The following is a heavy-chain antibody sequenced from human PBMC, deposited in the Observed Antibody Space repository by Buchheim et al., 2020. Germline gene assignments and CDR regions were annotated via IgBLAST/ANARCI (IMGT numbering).Heavy chain of an antibody. V-gene: IGHV4-59*08. Sequence: QVHLQESGPGLVKPSETLSLTCTVSGGSIGTYFWSWIRQPPGKGLEWIGYIYYSGTTNYSPSLKGRVTLSVDTSNNQVSLQLNSVTAADTAVYYCARQGGYSGHNWFDAWGQGT. CDR1: GGSIGTYF. CDR2: IYYSGTT. D-gene: IGHD5-12*01. CDR3: ARQGGYSGHNWFDA. J-gene: IGHJ5*02.